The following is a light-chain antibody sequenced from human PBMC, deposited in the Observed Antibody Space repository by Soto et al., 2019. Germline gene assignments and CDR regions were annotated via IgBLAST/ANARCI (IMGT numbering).Light chain of an antibody. J-gene: IGLJ2*01. CDR2: DVS. CDR1: DRDVGAYKY. V-gene: IGLV2-11*01. Sequence: QSALTQPRSVSGSPGQSVTISCTGTDRDVGAYKYVSWYQQHPGKAPKLIIYDVSKRPSGVPDRFSGSKSGNMASLTISGLQAEDEADYYCCSYAGSYTLVFGGGTQLTVL. CDR3: CSYAGSYTLV.